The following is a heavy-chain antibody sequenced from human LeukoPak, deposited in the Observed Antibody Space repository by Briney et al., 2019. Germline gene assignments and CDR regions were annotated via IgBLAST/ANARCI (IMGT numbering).Heavy chain of an antibody. CDR1: GYSISSGYY. J-gene: IGHJ4*02. Sequence: PSETLSLTCTVSGYSISSGYYWGWIRQPPGKGLEWIGNIYPTGSTYYNPSLKSRVTISVDTSRNQFSLRLSSVTAADTAVYYCARVTGYMTEDFFDYWGQGTLVTVSS. CDR3: ARVTGYMTEDFFDY. V-gene: IGHV4-38-2*02. CDR2: IYPTGST. D-gene: IGHD6-13*01.